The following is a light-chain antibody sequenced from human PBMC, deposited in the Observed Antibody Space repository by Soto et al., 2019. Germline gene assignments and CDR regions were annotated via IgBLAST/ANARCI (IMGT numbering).Light chain of an antibody. Sequence: DILMTQSPSSLSAFVGERVTITCQASQDIGTSLNWYQQRPGEAPKFLIYEASRLEAGVPSRFSGSGSGTDFTFAISSLQPEDIATYYCQHGGTFGPGTKVDFK. J-gene: IGKJ3*01. CDR3: QHGGT. V-gene: IGKV1-33*01. CDR2: EAS. CDR1: QDIGTS.